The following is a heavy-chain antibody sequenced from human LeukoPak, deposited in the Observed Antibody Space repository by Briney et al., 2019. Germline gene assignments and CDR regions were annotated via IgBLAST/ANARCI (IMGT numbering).Heavy chain of an antibody. D-gene: IGHD3-10*01. V-gene: IGHV4-4*07. J-gene: IGHJ4*02. CDR3: ATGSGDLDH. CDR1: GGSLNRWF. CDR2: FESSGRI. Sequence: SETLSLTCSVSGGSLNRWFWSWIRQPAGKGLEWIGRFESSGRIIYNPSFRSRVTMAVDTSTNQFFLKLTSVTAADTAVYYCATGSGDLDHWGQGTPVIVSS.